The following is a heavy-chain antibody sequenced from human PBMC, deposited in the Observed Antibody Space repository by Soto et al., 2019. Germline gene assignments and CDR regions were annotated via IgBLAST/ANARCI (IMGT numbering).Heavy chain of an antibody. Sequence: GASVKVSCKAGGYTFSDYYIQWVRQAPGQGLEYMGWISPKSGGAAYAQKFQGRVTLSRDTSINTAYLEVSRLRFDDAAVYFCARERYQVISDGMDVWGQGTTVTVSS. CDR2: ISPKSGGA. CDR1: GYTFSDYY. J-gene: IGHJ6*02. V-gene: IGHV1-2*02. CDR3: ARERYQVISDGMDV. D-gene: IGHD2-2*01.